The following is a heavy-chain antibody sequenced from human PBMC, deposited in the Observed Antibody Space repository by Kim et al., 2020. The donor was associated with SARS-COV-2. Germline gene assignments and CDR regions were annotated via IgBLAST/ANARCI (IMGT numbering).Heavy chain of an antibody. V-gene: IGHV4-59*01. CDR3: AREVMVRGVIN. D-gene: IGHD3-10*01. Sequence: TTYTPSLKSRVTISVDTSKNQFSLKLSSVTAADTAVYYCAREVMVRGVINWGQGTLVTVSS. CDR2: T. J-gene: IGHJ4*02.